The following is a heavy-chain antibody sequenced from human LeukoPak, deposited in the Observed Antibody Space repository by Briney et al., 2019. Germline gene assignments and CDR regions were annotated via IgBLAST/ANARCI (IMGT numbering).Heavy chain of an antibody. Sequence: ASVKVSCKASGYTFTSYYMHWVRQAPGQGLEWMGIINPSGGSTSYAQKFQGRITLTRDTSITTVHMELSSLRSDDTAVYYCASAWYGDQYGMDVWGQGTTVTVSS. CDR3: ASAWYGDQYGMDV. V-gene: IGHV1-46*01. D-gene: IGHD6-13*01. J-gene: IGHJ6*02. CDR1: GYTFTSYY. CDR2: INPSGGST.